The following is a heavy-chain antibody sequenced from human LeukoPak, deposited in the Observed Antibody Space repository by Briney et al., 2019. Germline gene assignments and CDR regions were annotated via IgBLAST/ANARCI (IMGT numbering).Heavy chain of an antibody. D-gene: IGHD3-10*01. CDR2: INHSGST. CDR1: GGSFSGYY. V-gene: IGHV4-34*01. Sequence: PSETLSLTCAVYGGSFSGYYWSWIRQPPGKGLEWIGEINHSGSTNYNPSLKSRVTISVDTSKNQFSLKLSSVTAADTAVYYCARGGNGLWFGKYYYYYGMDVWDKGTTVTVSS. J-gene: IGHJ6*04. CDR3: ARGGNGLWFGKYYYYYGMDV.